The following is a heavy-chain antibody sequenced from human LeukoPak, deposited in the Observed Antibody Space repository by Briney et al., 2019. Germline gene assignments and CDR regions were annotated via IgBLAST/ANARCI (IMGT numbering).Heavy chain of an antibody. Sequence: SGTLSLTCAVSGGSFSSNNWWNWARQPPGKGLEWIGEIYHSGSTNYNPSLKSRVTISVDKSKNQFSLNLISVTAADTAVYYCARRYFDWLAFDYWGQGTLVTVSS. CDR2: IYHSGST. D-gene: IGHD3-9*01. CDR3: ARRYFDWLAFDY. J-gene: IGHJ4*02. V-gene: IGHV4-4*02. CDR1: GGSFSSNNW.